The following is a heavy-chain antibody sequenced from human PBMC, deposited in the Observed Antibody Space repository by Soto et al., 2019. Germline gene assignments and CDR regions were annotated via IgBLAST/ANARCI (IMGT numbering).Heavy chain of an antibody. D-gene: IGHD2-15*01. Sequence: GASVKVSCKASGYTFTGYYMHWVRQAPGQGLEWMGWISAYNGNTNYAQKLQGRVTMTTDTSTSTAYMVLRSLRSDDTAVYYCARDVGRYCSGGSCYFGYWGQGTLVTVSS. CDR2: ISAYNGNT. J-gene: IGHJ4*02. CDR1: GYTFTGYY. CDR3: ARDVGRYCSGGSCYFGY. V-gene: IGHV1-18*04.